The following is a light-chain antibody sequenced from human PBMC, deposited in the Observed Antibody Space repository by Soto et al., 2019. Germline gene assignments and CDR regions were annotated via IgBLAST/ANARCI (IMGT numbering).Light chain of an antibody. J-gene: IGLJ3*02. CDR2: DVN. Sequence: QSALTQPASVSGSPGQSITISCSGTSSDVGTYNHVSWYQHHPGKAPKLIIYDVNHRPSGVSNRFSGSKSGNTASLTISGLQAEDESDYYCSSYTTSSTLVFGGGTKLTVL. V-gene: IGLV2-14*03. CDR1: SSDVGTYNH. CDR3: SSYTTSSTLV.